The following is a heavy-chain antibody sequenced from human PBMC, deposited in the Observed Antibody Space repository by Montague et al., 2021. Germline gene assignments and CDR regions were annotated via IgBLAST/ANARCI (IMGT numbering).Heavy chain of an antibody. J-gene: IGHJ5*02. V-gene: IGHV4-59*08. CDR1: SGSTLHAH. Sequence: SETLSLTCTVSSGSTLHAHWSWVRQPPGKGLEWLGSMFYGGATSNNPSLKSRVTMSIDTSTNQFSLKLSFVIAADTAIYYCAKQDYFVSGTSYKGFDPWGQGILVTVSS. D-gene: IGHD3-10*01. CDR3: AKQDYFVSGTSYKGFDP. CDR2: MFYGGAT.